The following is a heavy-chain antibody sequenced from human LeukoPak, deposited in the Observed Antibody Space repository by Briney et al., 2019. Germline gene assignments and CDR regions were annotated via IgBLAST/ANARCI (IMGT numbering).Heavy chain of an antibody. Sequence: ASVKVSCKASGYTFTGYYMHWVRQAPGQGLEWMGWINPNSGGTNYAQKFQGRVTMTRDTSISTAYMELSRLRSDDTAVYYCAREGYSSSWYSLYYYYYMDVWGKGTTVTISS. J-gene: IGHJ6*03. D-gene: IGHD6-13*01. CDR3: AREGYSSSWYSLYYYYYMDV. CDR2: INPNSGGT. CDR1: GYTFTGYY. V-gene: IGHV1-2*02.